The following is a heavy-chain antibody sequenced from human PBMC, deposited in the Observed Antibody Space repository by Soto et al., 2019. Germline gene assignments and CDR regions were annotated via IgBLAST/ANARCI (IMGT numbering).Heavy chain of an antibody. CDR2: IGFSGEST. V-gene: IGHV3-23*01. J-gene: IGHJ3*01. D-gene: IGHD3-3*01. Sequence: PGETLRLSFSPSVFTFSSYAMNWVRQAPGKWLEWVSGIGFSGESTYYPDSVKGRFTISRDNSKNTLDLEMNRLRGEETAVYYCAKDPPDECWSRYHTLAMEARGQGTKV. CDR3: AKDPPDECWSRYHTLAMEA. CDR1: VFTFSSYA.